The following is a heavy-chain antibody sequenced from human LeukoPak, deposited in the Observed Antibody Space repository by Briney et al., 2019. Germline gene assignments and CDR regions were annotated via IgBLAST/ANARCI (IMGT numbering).Heavy chain of an antibody. Sequence: ASVKVSCKASGYTFTSYDINWVRQATGQGLEWMGWMNPNSGNTGYAQKFQGRVTTTRNTSISTAYMELSSLRSEDTAVYYCARGQLGGYSSSWEFDYWGQGTLVTVSS. CDR1: GYTFTSYD. CDR3: ARGQLGGYSSSWEFDY. CDR2: MNPNSGNT. D-gene: IGHD6-13*01. J-gene: IGHJ4*02. V-gene: IGHV1-8*01.